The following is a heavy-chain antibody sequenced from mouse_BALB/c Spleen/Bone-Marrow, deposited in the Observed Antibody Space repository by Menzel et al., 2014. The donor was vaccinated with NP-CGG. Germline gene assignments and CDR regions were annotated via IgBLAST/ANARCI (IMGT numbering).Heavy chain of an antibody. CDR1: GYTFTDYN. CDR2: IYPYNGGT. J-gene: IGHJ3*01. D-gene: IGHD1-2*01. V-gene: IGHV1S29*02. CDR3: ARRFITTAAWFAY. Sequence: VQLQQSGPELVKPGASVKISCKASGYTFTDYNMHWVKQSHGKSLEWIGYIYPYNGGTGYNQKFKSKATLTVDSSSSTAYMELRSLTSEDSAVYYCARRFITTAAWFAYWGQGTLVTVSA.